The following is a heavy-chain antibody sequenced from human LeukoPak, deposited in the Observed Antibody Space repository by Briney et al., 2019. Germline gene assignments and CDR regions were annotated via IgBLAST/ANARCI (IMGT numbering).Heavy chain of an antibody. J-gene: IGHJ4*02. V-gene: IGHV3-30*03. CDR1: GLTFSDYG. Sequence: GGSLRLSCAASGLTFSDYGMHWVRQAPGKGLEWVAVISNDGIKKDHADSVKGRFTISRDNSKNTVYLQMNSLRTDDTAVYYCASVRYFDWLVDNWGQGTLVIVSS. CDR3: ASVRYFDWLVDN. CDR2: ISNDGIKK. D-gene: IGHD3-9*01.